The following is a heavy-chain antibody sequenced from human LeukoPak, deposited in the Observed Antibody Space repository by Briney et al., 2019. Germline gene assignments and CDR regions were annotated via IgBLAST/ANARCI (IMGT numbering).Heavy chain of an antibody. CDR2: MYYSGST. CDR3: ARHAYYYDRSGYYEAFDI. D-gene: IGHD3-22*01. Sequence: PSQTLSLTCTVSGGSISTSYWSWIRQPPRKGREWIGSMYYSGSTTYKPSLKSRLNISVDTSKNQFSLKLSSVTAADTAVYYCARHAYYYDRSGYYEAFDIWGQGTMVTVSS. V-gene: IGHV4-59*08. J-gene: IGHJ3*02. CDR1: GGSISTSY.